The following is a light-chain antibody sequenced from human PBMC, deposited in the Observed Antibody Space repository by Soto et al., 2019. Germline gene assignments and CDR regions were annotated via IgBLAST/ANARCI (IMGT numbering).Light chain of an antibody. CDR3: QTWGTGVI. CDR2: VKSDGSH. V-gene: IGLV4-69*01. CDR1: SGHSSYA. Sequence: QLVLTQSPSASASLGASVKLTCTLSSGHSSYAIAWDQQQPEKGPRFLMKVKSDGSHNKGDGIPDRFSGSSSGAERYLTISSLQSEDEADYYCQTWGTGVIFGGGTKLTVL. J-gene: IGLJ2*01.